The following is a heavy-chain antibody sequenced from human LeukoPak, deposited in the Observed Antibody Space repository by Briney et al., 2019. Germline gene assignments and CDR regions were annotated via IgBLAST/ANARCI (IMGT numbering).Heavy chain of an antibody. CDR1: GFTFSRYW. CDR2: IKQDGSEK. CDR3: ARGQFTVTTDYYYGMDV. Sequence: GGSLRLSCKVSGFTFSRYWMTWVRQAPGKGLEWVANIKQDGSEKYYVDSVKGRFTISRDNARNSLYLQMNSLRAEDTAVYYCARGQFTVTTDYYYGMDVWGQGTTVTVSS. D-gene: IGHD4-17*01. V-gene: IGHV3-7*01. J-gene: IGHJ6*02.